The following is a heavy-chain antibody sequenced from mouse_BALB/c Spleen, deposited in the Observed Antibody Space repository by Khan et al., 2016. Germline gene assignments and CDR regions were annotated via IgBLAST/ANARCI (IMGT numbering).Heavy chain of an antibody. V-gene: IGHV9-3-1*01. J-gene: IGHJ2*01. Sequence: QIQLVQSGPELKKPGETVKISCKASGYTFTNYGMNWVKQAPGKGLKWMGWINTYTGEPTYTDDFKGRFAFSLETSASTAYLQLINLKNEDTATYCCARSGDNYDFDYWGQGTTLTVSS. D-gene: IGHD1-3*01. CDR1: GYTFTNYG. CDR2: INTYTGEP. CDR3: ARSGDNYDFDY.